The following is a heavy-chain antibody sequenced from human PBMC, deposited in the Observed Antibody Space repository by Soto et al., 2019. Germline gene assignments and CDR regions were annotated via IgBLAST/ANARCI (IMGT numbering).Heavy chain of an antibody. V-gene: IGHV3-64D*08. D-gene: IGHD6-19*01. CDR2: ISSNGGST. CDR1: GFTFGSYA. Sequence: GGSLRLSCSASGFTFGSYAMHWVRQAPGKGLEYVSAISSNGGSTYYADSVKGRFTISRDNSKNTLYLQMSSLRAEDTAVYYCVKETSDSSGWYYFDYWGQGTLVTVSS. J-gene: IGHJ4*02. CDR3: VKETSDSSGWYYFDY.